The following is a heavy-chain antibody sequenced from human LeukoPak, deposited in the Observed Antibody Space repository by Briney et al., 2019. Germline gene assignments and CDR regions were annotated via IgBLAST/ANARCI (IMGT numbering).Heavy chain of an antibody. CDR3: ARPGLGHKFFFDY. V-gene: IGHV1-3*01. CDR1: GSTFTSYT. CDR2: VNAGNGDT. D-gene: IGHD3-10*01. J-gene: IGHJ4*02. Sequence: GASVKVSCKTSGSTFTSYTFHWMRQAPGQRFEWMGWVNAGNGDTEYSRKFQGRVTFTRDTFANVAYMDLSSLRSEDTAVYFCARPGLGHKFFFDYWGQGTQATVSS.